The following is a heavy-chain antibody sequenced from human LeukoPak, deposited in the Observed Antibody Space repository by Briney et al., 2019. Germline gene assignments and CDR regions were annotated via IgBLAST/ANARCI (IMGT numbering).Heavy chain of an antibody. D-gene: IGHD3-9*01. J-gene: IGHJ4*02. V-gene: IGHV1-8*01. CDR1: GYTFTSYD. CDR3: ARGRSDILTGYYHFDY. CDR2: MNPNSGNT. Sequence: ASVKVSCKASGYTFTSYDINWVRQATGQGLEWMGWMNPNSGNTGYAQKFQGRVTMTRNTSISPAYMELSSLRSEDTAVYYCARGRSDILTGYYHFDYWGQGTLVTVSS.